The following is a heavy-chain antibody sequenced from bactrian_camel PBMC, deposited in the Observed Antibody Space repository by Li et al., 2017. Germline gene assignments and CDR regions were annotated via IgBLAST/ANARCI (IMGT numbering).Heavy chain of an antibody. J-gene: IGHJ4*01. CDR1: GITEGTNC. CDR2: ISPASGRR. CDR3: AAAPRSDGCDVQGNLPY. V-gene: IGHV3S1*01. Sequence: HVQLVESGGGSGQAGGSLRLSCEASGITEGTNCIGWFRQFPGKEREGVAAISPASGRRYYGDSVKGRFTISQDDAKNTMYLQTNSLNNEDTAMYYCAAAPRSDGCDVQGNLPYWGQGTQVTVS. D-gene: IGHD1*01.